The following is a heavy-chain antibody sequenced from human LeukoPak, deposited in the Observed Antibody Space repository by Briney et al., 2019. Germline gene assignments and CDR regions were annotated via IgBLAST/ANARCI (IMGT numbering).Heavy chain of an antibody. V-gene: IGHV4-59*08. Sequence: KPSETLSLTCTVPGGSIGSNYWTWIRQPPGKGLEYIGYIYYTGGTNYNPSLKSRVTISVDTSKNQFSLKLSSVTAADTAVYFCAKYGNSGWVIDNWGQGTLVTVSS. J-gene: IGHJ4*02. D-gene: IGHD6-19*01. CDR3: AKYGNSGWVIDN. CDR1: GGSIGSNY. CDR2: IYYTGGT.